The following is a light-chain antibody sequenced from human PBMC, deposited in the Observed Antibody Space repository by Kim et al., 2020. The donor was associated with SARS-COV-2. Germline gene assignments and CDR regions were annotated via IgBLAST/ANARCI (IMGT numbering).Light chain of an antibody. CDR3: QQYGNSPHT. CDR2: GAS. J-gene: IGKJ1*01. CDR1: QGVSSGY. Sequence: PGERATHSCRASQGVSSGYLAWYQQKPGQAPRLLIYGASSRATGVPDRFSGSGSGTDFTLTITRLEPEDFAVYYCQQYGNSPHTFGQGTKVDIK. V-gene: IGKV3-20*01.